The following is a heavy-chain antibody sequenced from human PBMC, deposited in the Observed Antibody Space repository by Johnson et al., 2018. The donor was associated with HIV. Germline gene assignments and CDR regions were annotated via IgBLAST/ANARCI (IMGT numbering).Heavy chain of an antibody. CDR1: GFSFSTYS. V-gene: IGHV3-30-3*01. CDR3: AKDHPQMATIVGAFDI. J-gene: IGHJ3*02. D-gene: IGHD5-24*01. CDR2: ISYDGSNK. Sequence: QVQLVESGGGVVQPGRSLRLSCAASGFSFSTYSMHWVRQAPGKGLEWVAVISYDGSNKFYADSVKGRFTISRDSSKNTLYLQMNSLRAEDTAVYYCAKDHPQMATIVGAFDIWGQGTMVTVSS.